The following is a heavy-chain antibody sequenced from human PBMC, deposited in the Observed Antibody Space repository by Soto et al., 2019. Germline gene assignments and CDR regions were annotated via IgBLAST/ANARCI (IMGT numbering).Heavy chain of an antibody. J-gene: IGHJ5*02. Sequence: NPSETLSLTCTVSGGSISSGNYYWSWIRQHPGKGLEWIGYIYYSGSTYYNPSLKSRVTISVDTSKNQFSLKLSSVTAADTAVYYCARTSYDSSGTAADPWGQGTLVTVSS. V-gene: IGHV4-31*03. CDR1: GGSISSGNYY. CDR3: ARTSYDSSGTAADP. CDR2: IYYSGST. D-gene: IGHD3-22*01.